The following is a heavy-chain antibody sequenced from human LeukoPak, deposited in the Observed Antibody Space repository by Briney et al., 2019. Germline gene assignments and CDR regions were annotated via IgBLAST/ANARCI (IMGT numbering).Heavy chain of an antibody. CDR1: GFTFTSSA. V-gene: IGHV1-58*01. Sequence: SVKVSCKASGFTFTSSAVQWVRQARGQRLEWIGWTVVGSGDTNSAQKFQERVTITRDMSTRTAYMELSSLRSEDTAVYYCASCCSGDPDGFDIWGQGTMVTVSS. D-gene: IGHD2-15*01. CDR3: ASCCSGDPDGFDI. J-gene: IGHJ3*02. CDR2: TVVGSGDT.